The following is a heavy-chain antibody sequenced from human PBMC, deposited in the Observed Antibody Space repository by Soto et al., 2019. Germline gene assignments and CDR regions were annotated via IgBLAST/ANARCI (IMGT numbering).Heavy chain of an antibody. CDR3: ARQGSNEYYYYGMDV. CDR1: GGTFSSYA. Sequence: QVQLVQSGAEVKKPGSSVKVSCKASGGTFSSYAINWVRQAPGQGLEWMGGIIRIFGTPDYAQRFQGRVTTXADESTSTAYMELSSLRSEDTAVYYCARQGSNEYYYYGMDVWGQGTTVTVSS. CDR2: IIRIFGTP. D-gene: IGHD3-10*01. V-gene: IGHV1-69*12. J-gene: IGHJ6*02.